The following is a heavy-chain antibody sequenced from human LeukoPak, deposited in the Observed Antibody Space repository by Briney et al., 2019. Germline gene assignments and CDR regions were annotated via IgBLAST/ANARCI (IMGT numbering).Heavy chain of an antibody. D-gene: IGHD2/OR15-2a*01. CDR1: GFTFSSYG. J-gene: IGHJ4*02. CDR3: AKVVAGNIDYYFDY. CDR2: ISGTGGST. V-gene: IGHV3-23*01. Sequence: PGGSLRLSCAASGFTFSSYGMHWVRQAPGKGLEWVAGISGTGGSTHYADSVKGRFTISRDNSKNTVYPQMRNLRVEHTAVYYCAKVVAGNIDYYFDYWGQGILVAVSS.